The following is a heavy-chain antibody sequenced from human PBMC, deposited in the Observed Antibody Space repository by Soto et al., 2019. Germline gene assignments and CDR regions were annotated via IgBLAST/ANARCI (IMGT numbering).Heavy chain of an antibody. CDR1: GGSFSGYY. J-gene: IGHJ6*03. CDR3: ARGHPGTAIYSGYDDDPGPYYYYMDV. Sequence: SETLSLTCAVYGGSFSGYYWSWIRQPPGKGLEWIGEINHSGSTNYNPSLKSRVTISVDTSKNQFSLKLSSVTAADTAVYYCARGHPGTAIYSGYDDDPGPYYYYMDVWGKGTTVTVSS. V-gene: IGHV4-34*01. CDR2: INHSGST. D-gene: IGHD5-12*01.